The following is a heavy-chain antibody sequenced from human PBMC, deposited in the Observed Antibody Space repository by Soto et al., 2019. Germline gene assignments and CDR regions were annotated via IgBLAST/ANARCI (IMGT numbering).Heavy chain of an antibody. J-gene: IGHJ3*02. D-gene: IGHD5-12*01. CDR2: IIPILGIA. CDR3: ARGLSEMATITGDAFDI. CDR1: GGTFSSYT. Sequence: QVQLVQSGAEVKKPGSSVKVSCKASGGTFSSYTISWVRQAPGQGLEWMGRIIPILGIANYAQKFQGRVTITAXXSXSXXDMELSSLRSEDTAVYYCARGLSEMATITGDAFDIWGQGTMVTVSS. V-gene: IGHV1-69*02.